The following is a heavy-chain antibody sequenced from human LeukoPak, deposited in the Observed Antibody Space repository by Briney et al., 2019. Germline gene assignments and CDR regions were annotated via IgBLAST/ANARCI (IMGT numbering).Heavy chain of an antibody. CDR2: IYYSGST. D-gene: IGHD4-11*01. CDR1: GGSISSSSYY. Sequence: SETLSLTCTVSGGSISSSSYYWGWIRQPPGKGLEWIGSIYYSGSTYYNPSLKSRVTISVDTSKNQFSLKLSPVTAADTAVYYCARHASSYSNYFDYWGQGTLVTVSS. V-gene: IGHV4-39*01. J-gene: IGHJ4*02. CDR3: ARHASSYSNYFDY.